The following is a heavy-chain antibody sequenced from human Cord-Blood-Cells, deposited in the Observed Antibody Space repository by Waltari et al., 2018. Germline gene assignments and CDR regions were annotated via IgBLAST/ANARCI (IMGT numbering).Heavy chain of an antibody. CDR3: ARGPITGVDY. J-gene: IGHJ4*02. Sequence: QVQLVESGGGVVQPGWSLRRSCVASGFTFRSYAMTWGRQAPGKGLEWVAVISYDGSNKYYADSVKGRFTISRDNSKNTLYLQMNSLRAEDTAVYYWARGPITGVDYWGQGTLVTVSS. CDR2: ISYDGSNK. CDR1: GFTFRSYA. D-gene: IGHD1-20*01. V-gene: IGHV3-30-3*01.